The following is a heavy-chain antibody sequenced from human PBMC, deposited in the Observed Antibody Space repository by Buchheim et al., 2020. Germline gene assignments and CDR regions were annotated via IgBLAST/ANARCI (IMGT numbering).Heavy chain of an antibody. Sequence: QVQLVESGGGVVQPGRSLRLSCAASGFTFSSYAMHWVRQAPGKGLEWVSVISYDGRSENYVDSAKGRFTISRDNSENTLYLQMNSLRVEDTAVYYCAREDGELYFDYWGQGTL. CDR1: GFTFSSYA. J-gene: IGHJ4*02. CDR3: AREDGELYFDY. D-gene: IGHD1-7*01. V-gene: IGHV3-30*04. CDR2: ISYDGRSE.